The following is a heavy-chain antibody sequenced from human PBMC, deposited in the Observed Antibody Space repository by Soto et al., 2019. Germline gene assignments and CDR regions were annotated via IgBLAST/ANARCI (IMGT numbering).Heavy chain of an antibody. CDR3: ARDRVNSGYGDNWFDP. Sequence: GGSLRLSCAASGFTFSSYWMHWVRQAPGKGLVWVSRINSDGSSTTYADSVKGRFTISRDNAKNTLYLQMNSLRAEDTAVYYCARDRVNSGYGDNWFDPWGQGTLVTVSS. CDR2: INSDGSST. V-gene: IGHV3-74*01. CDR1: GFTFSSYW. J-gene: IGHJ5*02. D-gene: IGHD5-12*01.